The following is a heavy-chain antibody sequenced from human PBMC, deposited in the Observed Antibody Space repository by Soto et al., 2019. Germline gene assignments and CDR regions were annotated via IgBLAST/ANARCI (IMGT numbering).Heavy chain of an antibody. CDR3: ARLVACNGGSCKFDP. V-gene: IGHV4-39*01. D-gene: IGHD2-15*01. CDR1: GGSISSSSYF. CDR2: INYRGTT. Sequence: QLQLQESGPGLVTPSETLSLTCTVSGGSISSSSYFWAWVHQSPAKGLEWIGSINYRGTTFYTASLRSRVTISIDTSKNQFSLTLNSVTAADTALYYCARLVACNGGSCKFDPWGQGTLVTVSS. J-gene: IGHJ5*02.